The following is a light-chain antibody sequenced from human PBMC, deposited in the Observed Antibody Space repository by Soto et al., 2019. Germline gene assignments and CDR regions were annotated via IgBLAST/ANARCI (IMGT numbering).Light chain of an antibody. CDR1: TSYFGSKKF. CDR3: CSYTSTFSF. J-gene: IGLJ2*01. Sequence: QSVLTQPASMSGSPGQSVTISCIETTSYFGSKKFFSWYQQHPGTAPKLIIYEGSKRTSGVSNRFSGSKSGNTASLTVSGRQAEDKADYSSCSYTSTFSFFAGGTKVTVL. CDR2: EGS. V-gene: IGLV2-23*01.